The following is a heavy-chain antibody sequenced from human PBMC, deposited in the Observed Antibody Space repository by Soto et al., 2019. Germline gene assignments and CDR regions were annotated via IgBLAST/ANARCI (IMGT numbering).Heavy chain of an antibody. CDR1: GFIFSSYG. Sequence: QVQLVESGGGVVQPGRSLRLSCAASGFIFSSYGMHWVRQAPGKGLEWVAVISYEGSHTYYADSVKGRFTITRDNSKNTLYLQKNSLRPEDTAVYYRANEVHCGGGSFSWSEGFDYWGQGTLLTVSS. CDR2: ISYEGSHT. V-gene: IGHV3-30*18. CDR3: ANEVHCGGGSFSWSEGFDY. D-gene: IGHD2-15*01. J-gene: IGHJ4*02.